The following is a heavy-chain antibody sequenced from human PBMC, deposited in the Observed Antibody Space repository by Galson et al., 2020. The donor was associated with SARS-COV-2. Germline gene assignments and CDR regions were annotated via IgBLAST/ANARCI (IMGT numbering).Heavy chain of an antibody. CDR1: GASIRSGRYH. Sequence: SETLSLTCTVSGASIRSGRYHWSWIRQPAGKGLESIGRISTSGNTNYNPSLKSRVTISLDTSKNQFSLRLRSVTAADTAVYYCARGEFFEFNYYGMDVWGQGTTGTVSS. CDR2: ISTSGNT. V-gene: IGHV4-61*02. J-gene: IGHJ6*02. D-gene: IGHD3-3*01. CDR3: ARGEFFEFNYYGMDV.